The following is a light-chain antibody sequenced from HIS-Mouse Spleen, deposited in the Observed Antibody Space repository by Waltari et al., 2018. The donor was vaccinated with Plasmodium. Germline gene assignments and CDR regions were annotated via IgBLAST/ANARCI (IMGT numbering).Light chain of an antibody. CDR1: SLRRYY. CDR2: GKN. Sequence: SSELTQDSAVSVALGQTVRITCQGDSLRRYYASWYQQKPGQAPVLVIYGKNNRPPGIPDRFSGSSSGNTASLTITGAQAEDEADYYCNSRDSSGNHQVFGGGTKLTVL. CDR3: NSRDSSGNHQV. J-gene: IGLJ3*02. V-gene: IGLV3-19*01.